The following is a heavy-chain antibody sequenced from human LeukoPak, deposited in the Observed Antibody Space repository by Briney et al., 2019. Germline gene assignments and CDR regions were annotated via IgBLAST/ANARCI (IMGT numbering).Heavy chain of an antibody. CDR2: INQDGSEI. J-gene: IGHJ6*04. CDR3: ARDRFGGMDV. CDR1: GFTFSNYW. V-gene: IGHV3-7*01. D-gene: IGHD4-23*01. Sequence: GGSLRLSCAASGFTFSNYWMSWVRQAPGKGLEWVANINQDGSEIYYVDSVKGRFTISRDNAKNSLYLQINSLRAEDTAVYYCARDRFGGMDVWGKGTSVTVSS.